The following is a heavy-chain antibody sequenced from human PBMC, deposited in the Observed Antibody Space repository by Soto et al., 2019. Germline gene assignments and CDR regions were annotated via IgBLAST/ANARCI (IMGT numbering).Heavy chain of an antibody. J-gene: IGHJ5*02. V-gene: IGHV3-23*01. CDR1: GFTFCTTS. CDR2: IDGSGGIT. Sequence: GSLRLSFAASGFTFCTTSMIWVRQAPGEGLEWVSTIDGSGGITYYADSVKGRFTISRDNSRNTVYLQMNSLRGDDTAMYYCVKNSGWFNTWGQGALVTVSS. CDR3: VKNSGWFNT. D-gene: IGHD3-10*01.